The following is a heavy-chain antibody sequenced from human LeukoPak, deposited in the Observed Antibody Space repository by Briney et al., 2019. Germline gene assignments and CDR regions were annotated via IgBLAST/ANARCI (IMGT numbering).Heavy chain of an antibody. CDR2: ISGSGGST. D-gene: IGHD1-26*01. CDR3: AKDLGGATDVQNAD. Sequence: GGSLRLSCAASGFTFSSYAMSWVRQAPGKGLEWVSAISGSGGSTYYADSVKGRFTISRDNSKNTLYLQMNSLRAEDTAVYYCAKDLGGATDVQNADWGQGTLVTVSS. V-gene: IGHV3-23*01. J-gene: IGHJ4*02. CDR1: GFTFSSYA.